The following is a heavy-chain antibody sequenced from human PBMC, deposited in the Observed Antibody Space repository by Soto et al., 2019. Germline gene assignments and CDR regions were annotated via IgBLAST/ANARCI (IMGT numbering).Heavy chain of an antibody. J-gene: IGHJ4*02. Sequence: GGSLRLSCAASAFTFSDYSMNWVRQAPGKGLEWVSSISSSSSYIYYADSVKGRFTISRDNARNSVYLQMNSLRAEDTAVYYWARVSSSSWFDFDHWGQGTLVTVSS. CDR3: ARVSSSSWFDFDH. V-gene: IGHV3-21*01. CDR2: ISSSSSYI. D-gene: IGHD6-13*01. CDR1: AFTFSDYS.